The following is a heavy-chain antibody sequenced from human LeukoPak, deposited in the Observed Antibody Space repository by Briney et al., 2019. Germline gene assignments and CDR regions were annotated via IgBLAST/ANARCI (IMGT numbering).Heavy chain of an antibody. D-gene: IGHD2/OR15-2a*01. J-gene: IGHJ6*02. CDR3: AARGGFYQYGMDV. V-gene: IGHV1-8*02. CDR1: GYSFTDYY. Sequence: ASLQVSCKASGYSFTDYYIHWVRQAPGQGLEWMGWMNPNSGNTGYAQKFQGRVTMTRNTSISTAYMELSSLRSEDTAVYYCAARGGFYQYGMDVWGQGTTVTVSS. CDR2: MNPNSGNT.